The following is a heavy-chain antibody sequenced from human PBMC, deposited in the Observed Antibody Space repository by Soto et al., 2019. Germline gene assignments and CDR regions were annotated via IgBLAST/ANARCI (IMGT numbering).Heavy chain of an antibody. D-gene: IGHD3-3*01. CDR3: ARDYDFWSGYSYYYYYYGMDV. V-gene: IGHV1-18*01. CDR1: GYTFTSYG. CDR2: ISAYNGNT. J-gene: IGHJ6*02. Sequence: ASVKVSCKASGYTFTSYGISWVRQAPGQGLEWMGWISAYNGNTNYAQKLQGRVTMTTDTSTSTAYMELRSLRSDDTAVYYCARDYDFWSGYSYYYYYYGMDVWGQGTTVTVSS.